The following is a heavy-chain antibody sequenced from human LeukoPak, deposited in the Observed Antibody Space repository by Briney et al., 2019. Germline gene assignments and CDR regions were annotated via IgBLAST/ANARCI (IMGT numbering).Heavy chain of an antibody. V-gene: IGHV3-7*03. CDR3: NILRFLEWAGGWFDS. D-gene: IGHD3-3*01. Sequence: GGSLRLSCGASDFTFRSLCMSLLRQAPGNGLEWVAHRKQDGSKKDYVYSVKGRFTMSEDNAKDSFYLRINSLRAGDTAVDYCNILRFLEWAGGWFDSWGQGTLVTVSS. CDR1: DFTFRSLC. J-gene: IGHJ5*01. CDR2: RKQDGSKK.